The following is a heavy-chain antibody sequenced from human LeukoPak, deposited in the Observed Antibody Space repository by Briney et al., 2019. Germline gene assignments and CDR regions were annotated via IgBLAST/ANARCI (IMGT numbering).Heavy chain of an antibody. Sequence: GGSLRLSCAASGFTFSSYWMHWVRQAPGKGLVWVSRINSGGSSTSYADSVKGRFTISRDNAKNTLYLQMNSLRAEDTAVYYCARDGVIPYFDYWGQGTLVTVSS. CDR2: INSGGSST. D-gene: IGHD3-16*02. CDR3: ARDGVIPYFDY. V-gene: IGHV3-74*01. J-gene: IGHJ4*02. CDR1: GFTFSSYW.